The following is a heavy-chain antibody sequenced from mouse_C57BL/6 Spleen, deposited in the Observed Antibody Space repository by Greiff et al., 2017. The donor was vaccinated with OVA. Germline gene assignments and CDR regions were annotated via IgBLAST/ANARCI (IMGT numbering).Heavy chain of an antibody. CDR1: GFTFSDYG. V-gene: IGHV5-17*01. J-gene: IGHJ2*01. Sequence: DVMLVESGGGLVKPGGSLKLSCAASGFTFSDYGMHWVRQAPEKGLEWVAYISSGSSTIYYADTVKGRFTISRDNAKNTLFLQMTSLRSEDTAMYYGARLALGWDYFDYWGQGTTLTVSS. D-gene: IGHD3-3*01. CDR2: ISSGSSTI. CDR3: ARLALGWDYFDY.